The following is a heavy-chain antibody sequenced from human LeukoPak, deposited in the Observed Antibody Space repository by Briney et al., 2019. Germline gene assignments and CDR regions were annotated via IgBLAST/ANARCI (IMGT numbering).Heavy chain of an antibody. CDR2: IWYDGSNK. V-gene: IGHV3-33*01. Sequence: GGSLRLSCAASGFTFSSYGMHWVRQAPGKGLEWVAVIWYDGSNKYYADSVKGRFTISRDNSKNTLYLQMNSLRAEDTAVYYCAREPQGDSSGYDAFDIWGQGTMVTVSS. CDR1: GFTFSSYG. CDR3: AREPQGDSSGYDAFDI. J-gene: IGHJ3*02. D-gene: IGHD3-22*01.